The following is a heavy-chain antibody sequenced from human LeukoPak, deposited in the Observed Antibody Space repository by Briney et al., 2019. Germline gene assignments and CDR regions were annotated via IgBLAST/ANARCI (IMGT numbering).Heavy chain of an antibody. Sequence: SETLSLTCAVYGGSFSGYYWGWIRQPPGKGLEWIGEINHSGSTNYNPSLKSRVTISVDTSKSQFSLKLSSVTAADTAVYYCARGLDFDYWGQGTLVTVSS. CDR2: INHSGST. V-gene: IGHV4-34*01. J-gene: IGHJ4*02. CDR1: GGSFSGYY. CDR3: ARGLDFDY.